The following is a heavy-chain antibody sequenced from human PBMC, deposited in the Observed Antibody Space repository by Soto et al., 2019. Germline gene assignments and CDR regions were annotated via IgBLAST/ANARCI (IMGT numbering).Heavy chain of an antibody. CDR1: GFTVSTYG. Sequence: QVRLVESGGGVVQPGRSLRLSCAVSGFTVSTYGMHWVRQAPGKGLEWVAVISRDGGTKYYADSVKGRFTISRDNSRNTLFLKLYSVRSDDMAGYYCSGEVASGYWGQGTLVTGSS. D-gene: IGHD2-21*01. CDR3: SGEVASGY. J-gene: IGHJ4*02. V-gene: IGHV3-30*03. CDR2: ISRDGGTK.